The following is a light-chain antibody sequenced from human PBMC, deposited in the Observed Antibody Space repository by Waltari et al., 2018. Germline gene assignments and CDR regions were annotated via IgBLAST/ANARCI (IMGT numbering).Light chain of an antibody. J-gene: IGLJ3*02. CDR2: DDS. CDR3: YSTDSSGDHRV. CDR1: SWPKHY. Sequence: SFELTQPPSVSVSPGQTAGTTCSGESWPKHYASWYQQKSGQAPVLVIYDDSKRPSGIPERFSGSNSGTMATLTISGAQVEDEADYYCYSTDSSGDHRVFGGGTKLTVL. V-gene: IGLV3-10*01.